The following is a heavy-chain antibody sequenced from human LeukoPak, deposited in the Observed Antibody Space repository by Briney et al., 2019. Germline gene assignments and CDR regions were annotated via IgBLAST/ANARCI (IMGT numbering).Heavy chain of an antibody. CDR1: GFTFSSYE. Sequence: RGSLRLSCAASGFTFSSYEMNWVRQAPGKGLEWVSYISSSGSTIYYADSVKGRFTISRDNAKNSLYLQMNSLRAEDTAVYYCARVNLGFSGWYFDYWGQGTLVTVSS. J-gene: IGHJ4*02. D-gene: IGHD6-19*01. CDR2: ISSSGSTI. V-gene: IGHV3-48*03. CDR3: ARVNLGFSGWYFDY.